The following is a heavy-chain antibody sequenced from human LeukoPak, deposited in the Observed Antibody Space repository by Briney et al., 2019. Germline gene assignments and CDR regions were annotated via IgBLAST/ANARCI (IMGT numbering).Heavy chain of an antibody. CDR1: GFTFSNYG. CDR2: IPSGGSDK. J-gene: IGHJ4*02. CDR3: ARPYCSSTGCWYFFNF. Sequence: GGSLRLSCAASGFTFSNYGMHWVRQAPGKGLEWVAFIPSGGSDKYYADSVKGRFTISRDNSKNTLYLQVNSLRPEDTAVYYCARPYCSSTGCWYFFNFWGQGTLVTVSS. D-gene: IGHD2-2*01. V-gene: IGHV3-30*19.